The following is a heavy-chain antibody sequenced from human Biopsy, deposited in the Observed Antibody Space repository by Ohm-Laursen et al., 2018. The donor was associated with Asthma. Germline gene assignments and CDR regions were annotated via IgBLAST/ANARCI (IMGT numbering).Heavy chain of an antibody. Sequence: ASVKVSCKTSGYTFNSAGITWVRQAPGQGLEWMGWISVYNGNTKVAQKLQDRVTMITDTSTSTTYMELRSLRSDGTAVYFCARAVDYSHYYGIDVWGQGTTVTVS. J-gene: IGHJ6*02. CDR1: GYTFNSAG. CDR2: ISVYNGNT. CDR3: ARAVDYSHYYGIDV. V-gene: IGHV1-18*01. D-gene: IGHD3-10*01.